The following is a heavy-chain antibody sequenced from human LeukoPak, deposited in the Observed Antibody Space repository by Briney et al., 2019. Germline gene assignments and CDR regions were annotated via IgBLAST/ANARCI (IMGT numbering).Heavy chain of an antibody. J-gene: IGHJ6*02. CDR3: ARGLRYFDWLGMDV. D-gene: IGHD3-9*01. V-gene: IGHV1-69*13. CDR1: GGTFSSYA. CDR2: IIPIFGTA. Sequence: SVKVSYKASGGTFSSYAISWVRQAPGQGLEWMGGIIPIFGTANYAQKFQGRVTITADESTSTAYMELSSLRSEDTAVYYCARGLRYFDWLGMDVWGQGTTVTVSS.